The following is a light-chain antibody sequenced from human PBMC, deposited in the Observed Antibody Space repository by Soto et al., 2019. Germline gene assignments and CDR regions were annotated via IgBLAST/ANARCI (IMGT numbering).Light chain of an antibody. CDR3: QQASSYPLT. CDR2: ETS. V-gene: IGKV1-12*01. Sequence: DIQMTQSPSSVSASVGERVTITCRASENINNWLDWYQQKPGKAPNLLIYETSTLQSGVPSRFSGSRSGADFTLTISSLQPEDFATYYCQQASSYPLTFGGGTRVE. CDR1: ENINNW. J-gene: IGKJ4*01.